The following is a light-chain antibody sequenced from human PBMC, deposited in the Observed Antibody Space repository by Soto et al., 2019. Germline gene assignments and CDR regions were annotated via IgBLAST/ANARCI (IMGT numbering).Light chain of an antibody. CDR1: GSDVGIYNY. Sequence: QSVLTQPASVSGSPGQSIAISCTGSGSDVGIYNYVSWYQQHPGKVPKLIIYEVTNRPSGVSNRFSGSKSGNTASLTISGLQAEDEADYYCGSYTTSSTRVFGTGTKVTVL. CDR2: EVT. J-gene: IGLJ1*01. CDR3: GSYTTSSTRV. V-gene: IGLV2-14*01.